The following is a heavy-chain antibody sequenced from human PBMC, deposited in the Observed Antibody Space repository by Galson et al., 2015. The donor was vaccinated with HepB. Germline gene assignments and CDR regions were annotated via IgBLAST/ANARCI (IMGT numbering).Heavy chain of an antibody. V-gene: IGHV7-4-1*02. CDR3: ARTQELGYCSGGSCPRVGLYI. Sequence: SVKVSCKASGYTFTSYAMNWVRQAPGQGLEWMGWINTNTGNPTYAQGFTGRFVFSLDTSVSTAYLQISSLKAEDTAVYYCARTQELGYCSGGSCPRVGLYIWGQGTMVTVSS. J-gene: IGHJ3*02. CDR1: GYTFTSYA. D-gene: IGHD2-15*01. CDR2: INTNTGNP.